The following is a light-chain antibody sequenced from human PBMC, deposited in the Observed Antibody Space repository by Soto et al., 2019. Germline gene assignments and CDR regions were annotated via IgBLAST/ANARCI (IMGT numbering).Light chain of an antibody. V-gene: IGKV3D-20*01. CDR3: QQYGSTPWT. Sequence: VVLTQFPGTLSLSPGETATLSCGASQGVSNNFLGWYQQKPGLPPRLLIYDASSRANGIPERFSGRGSGTQFTLTISRLEPEDFAVYYCQQYGSTPWTFGRGTKV. CDR2: DAS. J-gene: IGKJ1*01. CDR1: QGVSNNF.